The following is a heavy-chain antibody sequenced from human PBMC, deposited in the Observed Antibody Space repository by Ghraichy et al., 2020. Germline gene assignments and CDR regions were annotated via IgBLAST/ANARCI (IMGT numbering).Heavy chain of an antibody. D-gene: IGHD3-22*01. J-gene: IGHJ4*02. CDR3: ARDPSRDYDTGAYYDF. CDR2: ISTYNGNT. V-gene: IGHV1-18*04. Sequence: ASVKVSCKASGYPFTSYAISWVRQAPGQGLEWLGWISTYNGNTNYQQKLQGRATMTTDTSATTAYMELRSLTSDDTAVYYCARDPSRDYDTGAYYDFWGQGSLVTVSS. CDR1: GYPFTSYA.